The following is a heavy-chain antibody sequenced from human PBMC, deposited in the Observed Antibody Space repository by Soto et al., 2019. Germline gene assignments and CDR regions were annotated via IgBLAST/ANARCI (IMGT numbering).Heavy chain of an antibody. CDR1: GFTSRDYG. CDR2: ISGRGDRT. J-gene: IGHJ4*02. Sequence: GGSLRLSCAVSGFTSRDYGMSWVRQAPGQGLEWVSAISGRGDRTYYADSVKGRFTISRDNSKNTLYLQMNTLRAEDTAIYFCAKDVFADSKPFDYWGQGTLVTVSS. V-gene: IGHV3-23*01. D-gene: IGHD2-21*01. CDR3: AKDVFADSKPFDY.